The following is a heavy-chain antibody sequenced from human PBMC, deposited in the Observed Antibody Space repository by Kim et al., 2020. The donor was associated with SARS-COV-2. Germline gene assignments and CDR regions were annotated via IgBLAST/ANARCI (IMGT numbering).Heavy chain of an antibody. Sequence: SETLSLTCTVSGGSISGYYWSWIRQPPGKGLEWIGYIYYSGSTNYNPTLKSRVTFSVDTSKNQFSLNLSSVTAADTAVYYCAREGGSKYDFWSGYFAYPNYGMDVWGQGTTFTVSS. CDR2: IYYSGST. CDR1: GGSISGYY. J-gene: IGHJ6*02. V-gene: IGHV4-59*01. D-gene: IGHD3-3*01. CDR3: AREGGSKYDFWSGYFAYPNYGMDV.